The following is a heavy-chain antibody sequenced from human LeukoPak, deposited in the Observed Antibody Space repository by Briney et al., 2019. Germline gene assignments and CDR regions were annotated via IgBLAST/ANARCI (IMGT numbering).Heavy chain of an antibody. CDR2: IIPIFGTA. J-gene: IGHJ4*02. CDR3: ARGLGGSGRYYNPLFDY. CDR1: GGTFSSYA. D-gene: IGHD3-10*01. Sequence: SVKVSCKASGGTFSSYAISWVRQAPGQGLEWMGGIIPIFGTANYAQKFQGRVTITADESTSTAYMELSSLRSEDTAVYYCARGLGGSGRYYNPLFDYWGQGTLVTVSS. V-gene: IGHV1-69*01.